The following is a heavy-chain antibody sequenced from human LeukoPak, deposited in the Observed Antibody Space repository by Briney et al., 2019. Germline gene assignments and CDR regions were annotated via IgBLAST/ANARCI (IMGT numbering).Heavy chain of an antibody. CDR2: ITGSGSTK. J-gene: IGHJ4*02. CDR3: ARLLDISDH. D-gene: IGHD3-22*01. Sequence: PGGSLRLSCAASGFTFSTYEMNWVRQAPGKGLEWLSYITGSGSTKYYADSVRGRLTISRDNSKNSLYLQINSLRAEDTAVYYCARLLDISDHWGQGTLVTVSS. CDR1: GFTFSTYE. V-gene: IGHV3-48*03.